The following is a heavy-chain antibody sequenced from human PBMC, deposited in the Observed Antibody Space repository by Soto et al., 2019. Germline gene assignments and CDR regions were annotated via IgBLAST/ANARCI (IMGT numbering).Heavy chain of an antibody. Sequence: SETLSLTCIVSGASISTGGYSWSWIRQPPGRGPEWIGYIYESGRTYYKPSLKSRASISMDKSRNQFSVRLTSVTAADTAVYFCARGDRYSGSFSDYFDPWGQGTLVTVSS. CDR1: GASISTGGYS. CDR2: IYESGRT. J-gene: IGHJ5*02. D-gene: IGHD1-26*01. V-gene: IGHV4-30-2*01. CDR3: ARGDRYSGSFSDYFDP.